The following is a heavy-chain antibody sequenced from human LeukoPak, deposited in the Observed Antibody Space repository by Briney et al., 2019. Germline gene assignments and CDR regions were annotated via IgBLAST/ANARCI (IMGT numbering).Heavy chain of an antibody. CDR1: GFTFSSYG. J-gene: IGHJ6*02. Sequence: GGSLRLSCAASGFTFSSYGMHWVRQAPGKGLEWVSYISSSGSTIYYADSVKGRFTISRDNAKNSLYLQMNSLRAEDTAVYYCARDFPDYDFWSGSTEYYYGMDVWGQGTTVTVSS. V-gene: IGHV3-48*04. CDR2: ISSSGSTI. CDR3: ARDFPDYDFWSGSTEYYYGMDV. D-gene: IGHD3-3*01.